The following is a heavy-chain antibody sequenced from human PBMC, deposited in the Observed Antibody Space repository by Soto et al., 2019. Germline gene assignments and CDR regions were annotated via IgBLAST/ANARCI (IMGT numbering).Heavy chain of an antibody. CDR2: INPSGGST. Sequence: ASVKVSCKASAYTFTSYDMHWVRQAPGQGLEWMGIINPSGGSTSYAQKFQGRVTMTRDTSTSTVYMELSSLRSEDTAVYYCARDRRPQYAFDIWGQGTMVTVSS. CDR3: ARDRRPQYAFDI. CDR1: AYTFTSYD. J-gene: IGHJ3*02. V-gene: IGHV1-46*01.